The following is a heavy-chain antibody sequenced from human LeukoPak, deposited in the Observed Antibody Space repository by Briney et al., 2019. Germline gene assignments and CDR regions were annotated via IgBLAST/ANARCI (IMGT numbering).Heavy chain of an antibody. D-gene: IGHD2-21*01. CDR1: GSSISSYL. V-gene: IGHV3-33*01. Sequence: PGTLLLPSSASSGSSISSYLIYCRRQPRGRREELVALIGIDVSRYYYGDSVKGRFTISRDNSKNVQYLQMNSLSDEDTAVYFCARERLENCHDDCCPDAFDIWGQGTMVTVSS. CDR3: ARERLENCHDDCCPDAFDI. CDR2: IGIDVSRY. J-gene: IGHJ3*02.